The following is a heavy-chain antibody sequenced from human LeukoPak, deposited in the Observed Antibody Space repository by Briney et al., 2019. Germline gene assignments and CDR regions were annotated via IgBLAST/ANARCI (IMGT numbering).Heavy chain of an antibody. CDR2: INPNSGGT. D-gene: IGHD3-22*01. J-gene: IGHJ4*02. CDR3: ARESYDSSGYFSPLVDY. V-gene: IGHV1-2*06. CDR1: GYTFTGYY. Sequence: ASVKVSCKASGYTFTGYYMHWVRQAPGQGLEWMGRINPNSGGTNYAQKFQGRVTMTRDTSISTAYMELSRLRSYDTAVYYCARESYDSSGYFSPLVDYWGQGTLVTVSS.